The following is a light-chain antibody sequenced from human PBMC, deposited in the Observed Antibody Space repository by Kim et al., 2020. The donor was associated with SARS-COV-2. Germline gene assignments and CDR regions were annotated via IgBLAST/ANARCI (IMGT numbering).Light chain of an antibody. CDR3: SSYTSSSTVV. V-gene: IGLV2-18*02. J-gene: IGLJ2*01. CDR2: EVS. CDR1: SSEVVSHNR. Sequence: GQSVTIACTGTSSEVVSHNRVSWYQQPPGTAPKLMIYEVSKRPSGVPDRFSGSKCGNTASLTISGLQAEDEADYFCSSYTSSSTVVFGGGTQLTVL.